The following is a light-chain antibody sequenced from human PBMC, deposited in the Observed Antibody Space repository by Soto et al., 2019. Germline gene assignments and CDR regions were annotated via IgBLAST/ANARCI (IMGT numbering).Light chain of an antibody. Sequence: IQMTQSPSSLSASVGDRVTITCRASQNVAHFLNWYQQKPGKAPKLLIYATSSLHSGVPTRFSGSGFGTDFTLTISSLQTEDFATYYCQQNYSPPPIPFGQGTLLAIK. CDR3: QQNYSPPPIP. V-gene: IGKV1-39*01. J-gene: IGKJ5*01. CDR1: QNVAHF. CDR2: ATS.